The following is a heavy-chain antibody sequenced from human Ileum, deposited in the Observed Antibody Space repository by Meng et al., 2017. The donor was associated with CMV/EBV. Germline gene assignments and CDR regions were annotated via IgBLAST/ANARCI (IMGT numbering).Heavy chain of an antibody. Sequence: SQTRSLTGAISGDSVSSNSAAWNWIRQSPSRGLEWLGRTYYRSKWYNDYAVSVKSRITINPDTSKNQFSLQLNSVTPEDTAVYYCARGYYDSSGYFFGAFDIWGQGTMVTVSS. D-gene: IGHD3-22*01. V-gene: IGHV6-1*01. CDR2: TYYRSKWYN. CDR1: GDSVSSNSAA. CDR3: ARGYYDSSGYFFGAFDI. J-gene: IGHJ3*02.